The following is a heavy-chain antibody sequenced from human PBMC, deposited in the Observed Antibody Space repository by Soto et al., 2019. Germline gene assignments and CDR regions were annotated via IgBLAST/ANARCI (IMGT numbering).Heavy chain of an antibody. D-gene: IGHD6-19*01. CDR1: GGSFSGYY. J-gene: IGHJ4*02. V-gene: IGHV4-34*01. CDR2: INHSGST. Sequence: QVQLQQWGAGLLEPSETLSLTCAVYGGSFSGYYWSWIRQPPGKGLEWIGEINHSGSTNYNPSLKSRVTISVDTAKNQFSLKLSSVTVADTAVYYCARGVSASSGWYGGGGFDYWGQGTLVTVSS. CDR3: ARGVSASSGWYGGGGFDY.